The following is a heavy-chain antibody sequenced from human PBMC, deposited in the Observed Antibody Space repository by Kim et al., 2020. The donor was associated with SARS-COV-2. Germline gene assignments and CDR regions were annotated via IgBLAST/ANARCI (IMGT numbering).Heavy chain of an antibody. Sequence: SETLSLTCTVSGGSISSSSYYWGWIRQPPGKGLEWIGSIYYSGSTYYNPSLKSRVTISVDTSKNQFSLKLSSVTAADTAVYYCARHVPYCSGGSCSPNWFDPWGQGTLVTVSS. J-gene: IGHJ5*02. CDR3: ARHVPYCSGGSCSPNWFDP. V-gene: IGHV4-39*01. D-gene: IGHD2-15*01. CDR2: IYYSGST. CDR1: GGSISSSSYY.